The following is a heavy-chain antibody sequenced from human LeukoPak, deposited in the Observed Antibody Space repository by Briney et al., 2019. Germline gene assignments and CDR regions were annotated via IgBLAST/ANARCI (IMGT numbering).Heavy chain of an antibody. V-gene: IGHV4-59*08. CDR3: ARMGGYSGYATH. CDR1: GGSISTYY. Sequence: PSETLSLTCIVSGGSISTYYWSWIRQPPGKGLEWIGYIHYSGTTNYNPSLKNRVTISLDTSKNQFSLNLSSVTAADTAVYYCARMGGYSGYATHWGQGTLVTVSS. D-gene: IGHD5-12*01. CDR2: IHYSGTT. J-gene: IGHJ4*02.